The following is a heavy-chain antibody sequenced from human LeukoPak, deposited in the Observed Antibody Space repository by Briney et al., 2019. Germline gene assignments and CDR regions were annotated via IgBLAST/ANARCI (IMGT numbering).Heavy chain of an antibody. D-gene: IGHD5-12*01. J-gene: IGHJ6*03. Sequence: GGSLRLSCAASGFTFSSYWMHWVRQAPGKGLEWVANIKQDGSEKYYVDSVKGRFTISRDNAKNSLYLQMNSLRAEDTAVYYCAREYSGYDYVSFHYYCYYMDVWGKGTTVTISS. CDR2: IKQDGSEK. CDR3: AREYSGYDYVSFHYYCYYMDV. CDR1: GFTFSSYW. V-gene: IGHV3-7*01.